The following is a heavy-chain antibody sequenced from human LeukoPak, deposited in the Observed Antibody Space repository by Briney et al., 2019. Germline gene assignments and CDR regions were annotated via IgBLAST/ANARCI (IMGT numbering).Heavy chain of an antibody. CDR2: IYYSGST. J-gene: IGHJ6*03. CDR3: ATWRYCSGGSCYGNYYMDV. V-gene: IGHV4-59*01. Sequence: SETLSLTCTVSGDSISSYYWSWIRQPPGKGLEWIGYIYYSGSTNYNPSLKSRVIISIDTSKNQFSLKLSSVTAVDTAVYYCATWRYCSGGSCYGNYYMDVWGKGTTVTVSS. D-gene: IGHD2-15*01. CDR1: GDSISSYY.